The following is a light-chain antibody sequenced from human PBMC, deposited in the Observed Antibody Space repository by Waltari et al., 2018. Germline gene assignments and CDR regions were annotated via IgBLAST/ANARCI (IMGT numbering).Light chain of an antibody. CDR3: QQRSDWPLT. J-gene: IGKJ4*01. Sequence: EIVLTQSPATLSLSPGERATLSCRASQSVSSYIAWYQQKPGQGPRLLIYDAVNRATAIPARFSGSGSGTDFTLTISSLEPEDFAVYYCQQRSDWPLTFGGGTKVEI. CDR1: QSVSSY. CDR2: DAV. V-gene: IGKV3-11*01.